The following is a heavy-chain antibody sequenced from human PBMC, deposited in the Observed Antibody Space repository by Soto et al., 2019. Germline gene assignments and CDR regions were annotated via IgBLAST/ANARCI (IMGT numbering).Heavy chain of an antibody. V-gene: IGHV3-30*18. J-gene: IGHJ6*02. CDR2: ISYDGSNK. CDR3: AKAVGYCSSTSCRDYYFYYGMDV. Sequence: QVQLVESGGGVVQPGRSLRLSCAASGFTFSNYGMHWVRQAPGKGLEWVAVISYDGSNKYYADSVKGRFTISRDNSKKPLYLQMNSIRAEDTAVYYCAKAVGYCSSTSCRDYYFYYGMDVWGQGTTVIVSS. D-gene: IGHD2-2*01. CDR1: GFTFSNYG.